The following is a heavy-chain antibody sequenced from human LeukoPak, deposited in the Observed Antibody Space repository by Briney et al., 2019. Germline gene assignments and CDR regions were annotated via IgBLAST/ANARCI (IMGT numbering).Heavy chain of an antibody. V-gene: IGHV4-39*07. CDR1: GGSISSSSYY. D-gene: IGHD3-22*01. CDR2: IYYSGST. CDR3: ARVLGYYDSSGYPNWFDP. Sequence: SETLSLTCTVSGGSISSSSYYWGWIRQPPGKGLEWIGSIYYSGSTYYNPSLKSRVTISVDTSKNQFSLKLSSVTAADTAVYYCARVLGYYDSSGYPNWFDPWGQGTLVTVSP. J-gene: IGHJ5*02.